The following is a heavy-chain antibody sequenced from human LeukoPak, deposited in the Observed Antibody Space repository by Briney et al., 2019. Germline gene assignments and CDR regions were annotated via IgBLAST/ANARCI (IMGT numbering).Heavy chain of an antibody. CDR2: INPSDSDT. J-gene: IGHJ4*02. V-gene: IGHV5-51*01. D-gene: IGHD1-1*01. CDR3: ARAWNFDY. CDR1: GYSFTNYW. Sequence: KDGESLKISCKCSGYSFTNYWIAWVRQMPGRGLEWMVIINPSDSDTRYSPSFQGQVTISADKSISTAYLQWSSLKASDSAMYYCARAWNFDYWGQGTLVTVSS.